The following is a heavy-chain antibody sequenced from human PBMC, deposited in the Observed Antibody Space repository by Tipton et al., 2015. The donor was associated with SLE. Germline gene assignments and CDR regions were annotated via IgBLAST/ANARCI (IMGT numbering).Heavy chain of an antibody. CDR1: GGSISSYY. CDR2: IYYSGST. D-gene: IGHD7-27*01. CDR3: VILTGENWFDP. J-gene: IGHJ5*02. V-gene: IGHV4-59*01. Sequence: GLVKPSETLSLTCTVSGGSISSYYWSWIRQPPGKGLEWIGYIYYSGSTNYNPSLKSRVTISVDTSKNQFSLKLSSVTAADTAVYYCVILTGENWFDPWGQGTLVTVSS.